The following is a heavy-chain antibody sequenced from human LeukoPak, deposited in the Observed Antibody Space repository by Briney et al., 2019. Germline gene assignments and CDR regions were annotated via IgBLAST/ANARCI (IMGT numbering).Heavy chain of an antibody. CDR3: ARRTTLRGYSGYDDYYFDY. Sequence: ASVKVSCKASGGTFSSYAISWVRQAPGQGLEWMGRIIPILGIANYAQKFQGRVTITADKSTSTAYMELSSLRSEDTAVYYCARRTTLRGYSGYDDYYFDYWGQGTLVTVSS. CDR2: IIPILGIA. CDR1: GGTFSSYA. J-gene: IGHJ4*02. V-gene: IGHV1-69*04. D-gene: IGHD5-12*01.